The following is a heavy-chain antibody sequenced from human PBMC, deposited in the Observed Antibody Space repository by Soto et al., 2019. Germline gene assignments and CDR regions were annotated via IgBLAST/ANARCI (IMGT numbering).Heavy chain of an antibody. V-gene: IGHV1-3*01. CDR3: ARGLGGRDGPGDY. CDR1: GYTFTSYA. J-gene: IGHJ4*02. Sequence: QVQLVQSGAEVKKPGASVKVSCKASGYTFTSYAMHWVRQAPGQRLEWMGWSNAGNGNTKYPQKFQGRVTITRDTSASTAYMELSSLKSEDTALYDCARGLGGRDGPGDYWGQGTLVTVSS. CDR2: SNAGNGNT. D-gene: IGHD2-15*01.